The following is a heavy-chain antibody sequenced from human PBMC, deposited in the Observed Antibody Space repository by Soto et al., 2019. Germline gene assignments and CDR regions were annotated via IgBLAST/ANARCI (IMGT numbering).Heavy chain of an antibody. J-gene: IGHJ6*02. CDR1: GGTFISYA. CDR3: ARILTPTPNPYYGMDV. CDR2: IIPIFGTA. D-gene: IGHD7-27*01. Sequence: SVKVSFTASGGTFISYAIIWVRQAHGQGLEWMGGIIPIFGTANYAQKFQGRVTITADKSTSTAYMELSSLRSEDTAVYYCARILTPTPNPYYGMDVWGQGTKVTVSS. V-gene: IGHV1-69*06.